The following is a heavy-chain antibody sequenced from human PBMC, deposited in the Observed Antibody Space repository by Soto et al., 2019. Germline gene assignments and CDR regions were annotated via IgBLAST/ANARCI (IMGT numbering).Heavy chain of an antibody. CDR2: IYHSGST. V-gene: IGHV4-4*02. CDR1: GGSISSSNW. D-gene: IGHD3-10*01. CDR3: ARLVVRDVDPYYFDY. Sequence: LSLTCAVSGGSISSSNWWSWVRQPPGKGLEWIGEIYHSGSTNYNPSLKSRVTISVDKSKNQFSLKLSSVTAADTAVYYCARLVVRDVDPYYFDYWGQGTLVTVSS. J-gene: IGHJ4*02.